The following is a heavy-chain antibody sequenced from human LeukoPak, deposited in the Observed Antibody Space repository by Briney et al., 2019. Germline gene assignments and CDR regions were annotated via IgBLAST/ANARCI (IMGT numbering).Heavy chain of an antibody. CDR2: MYYSGDS. Sequence: PSETLSLTCNISGVPITDYYWSWIRLAPRRGLEWIGYMYYSGDSNANPSLEGSVTMSADTSTNQFSLRLTSVTAADTAIYYCARELPSTVNWFAPWGQRVLVTVSS. CDR3: ARELPSTVNWFAP. J-gene: IGHJ5*02. CDR1: GVPITDYY. V-gene: IGHV4-59*01. D-gene: IGHD1-26*01.